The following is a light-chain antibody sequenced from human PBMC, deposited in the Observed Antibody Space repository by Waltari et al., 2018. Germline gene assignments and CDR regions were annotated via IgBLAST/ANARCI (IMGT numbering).Light chain of an antibody. CDR3: QNYVRLPAT. Sequence: EIMLTQSPGTLSLSPGERATLSCKASQSIRTYLAWYQQKPGQATRLLIYHASSKATGIPDRFSGSGSGTDFSLTISRLEPEDFAVYYCQNYVRLPATFGQGTKVEIK. CDR2: HAS. V-gene: IGKV3-20*01. J-gene: IGKJ1*01. CDR1: QSIRTY.